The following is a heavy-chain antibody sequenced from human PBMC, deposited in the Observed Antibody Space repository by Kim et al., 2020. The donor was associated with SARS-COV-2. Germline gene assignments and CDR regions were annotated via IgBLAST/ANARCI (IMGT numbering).Heavy chain of an antibody. V-gene: IGHV4-39*01. J-gene: IGHJ3*02. CDR3: ARPIRRDGYNLLLPHDAFDI. D-gene: IGHD3-10*01. CDR1: GGSISSSSYY. Sequence: SETLSLTCTVSGGSISSSSYYWGWIRQPPGKGLEWIGSIYYSGSTYYNPSLKSRVTISVDTSKNQFSLKLSSVTAADTAVYYCARPIRRDGYNLLLPHDAFDIWGQGTMVTVSS. CDR2: IYYSGST.